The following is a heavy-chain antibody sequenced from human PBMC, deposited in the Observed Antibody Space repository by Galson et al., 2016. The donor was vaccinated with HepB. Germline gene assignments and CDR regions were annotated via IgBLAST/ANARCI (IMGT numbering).Heavy chain of an antibody. Sequence: SVKVSCKASGYTFTSFGISWVRQAPGQGLQWMGWISAYNGNTNYAQKMQGRVSMTLDTGTRTAYMELMNLTSDDTAVYYCARGKDFWSGYYPFYGMDVWGQGTTVTVSS. D-gene: IGHD3-3*01. CDR2: ISAYNGNT. CDR3: ARGKDFWSGYYPFYGMDV. V-gene: IGHV1-18*01. CDR1: GYTFTSFG. J-gene: IGHJ6*02.